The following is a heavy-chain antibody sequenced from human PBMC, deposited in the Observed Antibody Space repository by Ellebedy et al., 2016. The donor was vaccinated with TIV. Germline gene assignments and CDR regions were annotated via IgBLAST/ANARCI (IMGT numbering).Heavy chain of an antibody. V-gene: IGHV1-18*04. CDR2: IGTYEGNT. CDR1: GYTFTTYG. CDR3: ARDRDGSSSSDFQH. D-gene: IGHD6-6*01. J-gene: IGHJ1*01. Sequence: AASVKVSCKASGYTFTTYGITWVRQAPGQGPEWMGWIGTYEGNTKYAQKLQGRVTMTRDTSTSTAYMELRSLRSDDTAVYYCARDRDGSSSSDFQHWGPGTLVTVSP.